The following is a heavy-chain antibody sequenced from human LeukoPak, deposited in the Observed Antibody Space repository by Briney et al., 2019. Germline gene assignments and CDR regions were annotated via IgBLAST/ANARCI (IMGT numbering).Heavy chain of an antibody. CDR1: GYTFTSYG. CDR2: ISAYNGNT. D-gene: IGHD3-10*01. V-gene: IGHV1-18*01. J-gene: IGHJ4*02. CDR3: ARGGSYYGSGSYEAIDY. Sequence: GASVKISCKASGYTFTSYGISWVRQAPGQGLEWMGWISAYNGNTNYAQKLQGRVTMTTDTSTSTAYMELRSLRSDDTAVYYCARGGSYYGSGSYEAIDYWGQGTLVTVSS.